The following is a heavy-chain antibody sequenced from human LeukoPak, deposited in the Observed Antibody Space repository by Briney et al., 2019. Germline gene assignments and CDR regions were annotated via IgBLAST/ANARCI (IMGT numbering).Heavy chain of an antibody. D-gene: IGHD6-13*01. CDR2: IYDSGST. J-gene: IGHJ5*01. V-gene: IGHV4-39*01. Sequence: SETLSLTCTVPGGSISSSSYYWGWIRQPPGTGLEWIGSIYDSGSTYYNPSLKSRVTISVDTSKNQFSLKLSSVTAADTAVYNCARAIAAANWFDSWGQGTLVTVSS. CDR1: GGSISSSSYY. CDR3: ARAIAAANWFDS.